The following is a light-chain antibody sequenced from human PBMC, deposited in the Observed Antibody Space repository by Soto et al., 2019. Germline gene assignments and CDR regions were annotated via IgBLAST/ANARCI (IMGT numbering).Light chain of an antibody. Sequence: EIMLTHSPGTLSLSPGERATLSCSASQSIPDNYLAWYQQKPGQAPRLLIHGASSRAGGVPDRVSGSGSGTAFTLTISRLEPEDFALYYCQQYATSPWAFGQGTKVDIK. V-gene: IGKV3-20*01. J-gene: IGKJ1*01. CDR3: QQYATSPWA. CDR1: QSIPDNY. CDR2: GAS.